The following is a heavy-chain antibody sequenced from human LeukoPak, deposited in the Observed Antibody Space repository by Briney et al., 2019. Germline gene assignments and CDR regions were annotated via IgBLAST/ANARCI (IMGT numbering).Heavy chain of an antibody. Sequence: GGSLRLSCTATGFTFSDYNMNWVRQAPGKGLEWIAYINMSSTIMYYSDSVEGRFIIFRDNARHLLYLQMNSLRDDDTGVYYCARGLRPHGMDVWGQGTTVTVS. D-gene: IGHD5-12*01. J-gene: IGHJ6*02. V-gene: IGHV3-48*02. CDR1: GFTFSDYN. CDR3: ARGLRPHGMDV. CDR2: INMSSTIM.